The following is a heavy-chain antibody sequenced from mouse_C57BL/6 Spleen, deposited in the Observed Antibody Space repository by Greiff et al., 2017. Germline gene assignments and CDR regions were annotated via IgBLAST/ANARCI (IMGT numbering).Heavy chain of an antibody. V-gene: IGHV1-42*01. CDR3: ARSYDYYY. CDR1: GYSFTGYY. J-gene: IGHJ2*01. Sequence: EVQLQQSGPELVKPGASVKISCKASGYSFTGYYMNWVKQSPEKSLEWIGEINPSTGGTTYNQKFKAKATLTVDTSSSTAYMQLSSLTSEDSAVYYCARSYDYYYWGQGTTLTVSS. CDR2: INPSTGGT. D-gene: IGHD2-4*01.